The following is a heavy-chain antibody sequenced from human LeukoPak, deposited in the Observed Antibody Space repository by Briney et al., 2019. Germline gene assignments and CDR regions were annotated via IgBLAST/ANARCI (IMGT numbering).Heavy chain of an antibody. CDR3: ARGSLSSRQAWYYYYMDV. V-gene: IGHV1-69*05. CDR1: GGTFSSYA. D-gene: IGHD6-13*01. CDR2: IIPIFGTA. Sequence: SVKVSCKASGGTFSSYAISWVRQAPGQGLEWMGGIIPIFGTANYAQKFQGRVTITTDESTSTAYMELSSLRSEDTAVYHCARGSLSSRQAWYYYYMDVWGKGTTVTVSS. J-gene: IGHJ6*03.